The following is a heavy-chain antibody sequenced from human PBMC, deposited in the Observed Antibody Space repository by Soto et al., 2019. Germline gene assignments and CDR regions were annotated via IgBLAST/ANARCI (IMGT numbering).Heavy chain of an antibody. D-gene: IGHD3-9*01. CDR3: ARGGGSNFDWLLLDY. Sequence: QVQLVESGGDVVQPGRSLRLSCAASGFTFSSYGMHWVRQAPGKGLEWVAVIWYDGSNKYYADSVKGRFTISRDNSKNTLYLQMNRLRAEDTAVYYCARGGGSNFDWLLLDYWGQGTLITVSS. J-gene: IGHJ4*02. CDR2: IWYDGSNK. V-gene: IGHV3-33*01. CDR1: GFTFSSYG.